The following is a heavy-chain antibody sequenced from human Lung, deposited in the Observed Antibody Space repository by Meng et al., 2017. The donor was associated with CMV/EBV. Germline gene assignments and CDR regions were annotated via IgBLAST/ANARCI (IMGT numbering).Heavy chain of an antibody. V-gene: IGHV1-69*05. D-gene: IGHD1-26*01. CDR2: FIPTLGTP. Sequence: SXXVSXKAFGDTFNNCAISWVRQAPGQGLEWIGGFIPTLGTPNYAQKFQGRVTITTDESMTTTYMEVNSLRPADTALYFCSRERMHGEVATTWSLDSWGQGKXVNGAS. CDR3: SRERMHGEVATTWSLDS. J-gene: IGHJ4*02. CDR1: GDTFNNCA.